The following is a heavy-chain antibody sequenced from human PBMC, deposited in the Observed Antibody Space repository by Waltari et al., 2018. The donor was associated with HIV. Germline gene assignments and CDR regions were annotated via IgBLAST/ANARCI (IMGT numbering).Heavy chain of an antibody. V-gene: IGHV3-30*18. D-gene: IGHD2-15*01. CDR1: GFTFSSYG. Sequence: QVQLVESGGGVVQPGRSLRLSCAASGFTFSSYGMHWVRQAPGKGLEWVAVISYDGSNKYYADAVKGRFTISRDNSKNTLYLQMNSLRAEDTAVYYCAKIPPCSGGSCYPDYYYYYGMD. CDR2: ISYDGSNK. CDR3: AKIPPCSGGSCYPDYYYYYGMD. J-gene: IGHJ6*01.